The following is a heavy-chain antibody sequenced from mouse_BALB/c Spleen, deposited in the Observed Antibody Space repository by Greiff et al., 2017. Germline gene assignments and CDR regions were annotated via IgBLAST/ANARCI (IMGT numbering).Heavy chain of an antibody. V-gene: IGHV1-9*01. J-gene: IGHJ1*01. CDR1: GYTFSSYW. D-gene: IGHD2-2*01. CDR2: ILPGSGST. Sequence: VHLVESGAELMKPGASVKISCKATGYTFSSYWIEWVKQRPGHGLEWIGEILPGSGSTNYNEKFKGKATFTADTSSNTAYMQLSSLTSEDSAVYYCARSVIYYGYDGDWYFDVWGAGTTVTVSS. CDR3: ARSVIYYGYDGDWYFDV.